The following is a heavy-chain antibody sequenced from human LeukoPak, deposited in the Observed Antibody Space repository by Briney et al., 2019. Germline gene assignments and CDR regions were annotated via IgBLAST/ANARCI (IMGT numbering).Heavy chain of an antibody. V-gene: IGHV1-2*02. CDR1: GSSFTAFH. J-gene: IGHJ4*02. Sequence: ASVKVSCKTSGSSFTAFHIHWVRQAPGQRLEWMGWIHPRSGETNYAYKFKGRVTMTRDTSISTVYMDLGSLGSDDTAVYYCARDGEYGTGSYYRGCFDYWGQGILVTVSS. D-gene: IGHD3-10*01. CDR2: IHPRSGET. CDR3: ARDGEYGTGSYYRGCFDY.